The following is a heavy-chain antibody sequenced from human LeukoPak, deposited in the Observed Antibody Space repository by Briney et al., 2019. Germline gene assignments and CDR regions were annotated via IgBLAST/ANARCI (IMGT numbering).Heavy chain of an antibody. Sequence: GRSLRLSCAASGFTFSSYAMHWVRQAPGKGLEWVAVISYDGSNKYYADSVKGRFTISRDNSKNTLYLQMNSLRAEDTAVYYCARDSVADYWGQGTLVTVSS. V-gene: IGHV3-30*04. J-gene: IGHJ4*02. CDR3: ARDSVADY. CDR1: GFTFSSYA. D-gene: IGHD4-23*01. CDR2: ISYDGSNK.